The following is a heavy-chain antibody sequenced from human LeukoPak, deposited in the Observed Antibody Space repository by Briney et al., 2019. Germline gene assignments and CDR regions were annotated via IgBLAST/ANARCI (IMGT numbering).Heavy chain of an antibody. CDR3: ARVRQLWLPDAFDI. V-gene: IGHV3-21*01. J-gene: IGHJ3*02. D-gene: IGHD5-18*01. CDR1: GFTFSSYS. Sequence: TGGSLRLSCAASGFTFSSYSMNWVRQAPGKGLEWVSSISSSSSYIYYADSVKGRFTISRDNAKNSLYLQMNSLRAEDTAVYYCARVRQLWLPDAFDIWGQGTMVTVSS. CDR2: ISSSSSYI.